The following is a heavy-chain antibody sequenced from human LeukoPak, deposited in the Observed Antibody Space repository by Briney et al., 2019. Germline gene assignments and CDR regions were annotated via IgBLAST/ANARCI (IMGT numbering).Heavy chain of an antibody. V-gene: IGHV4-38-2*02. CDR3: ARGRHCSSTSCSSQSIKGGFDY. J-gene: IGHJ4*02. CDR2: INHSGST. Sequence: SETLSLTCTVSGYSISSGYYWGWIRQPPGKGLEWIGEINHSGSTNYNPSLKSRVTISVDTSKNQFSLKLSSVTAADTAVYYCARGRHCSSTSCSSQSIKGGFDYWGQGTLVTVSS. CDR1: GYSISSGYY. D-gene: IGHD2-2*01.